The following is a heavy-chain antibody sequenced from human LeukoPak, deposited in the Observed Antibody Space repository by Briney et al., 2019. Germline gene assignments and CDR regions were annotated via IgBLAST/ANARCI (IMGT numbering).Heavy chain of an antibody. Sequence: ASVKVSCKASGYTFNHHGISWVRQAPGQGLEWMGSVSCFNGDTHYAQKFQGRVTMTRDTSTTTAYMELRSLRSDDTALYYCARDPTNTSGRYAYFDFWGQGTLVTVSS. CDR1: GYTFNHHG. CDR3: ARDPTNTSGRYAYFDF. J-gene: IGHJ4*02. V-gene: IGHV1-18*01. D-gene: IGHD6-19*01. CDR2: VSCFNGDT.